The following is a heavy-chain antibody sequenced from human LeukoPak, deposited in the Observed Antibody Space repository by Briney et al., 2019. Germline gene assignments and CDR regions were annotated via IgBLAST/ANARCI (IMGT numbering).Heavy chain of an antibody. CDR1: GFTFSSYA. V-gene: IGHV3-30-3*01. Sequence: GSLRLSCAASGFTFSSYAMHWVRQAPGKGLEWVAVISCDGSNKYYADSVKGRFTISRDNSKNTLYLQMNSLRAEDTAVYYCARGGQLDYWGQGTLVTVSS. CDR2: ISCDGSNK. J-gene: IGHJ4*02. D-gene: IGHD2-2*01. CDR3: ARGGQLDY.